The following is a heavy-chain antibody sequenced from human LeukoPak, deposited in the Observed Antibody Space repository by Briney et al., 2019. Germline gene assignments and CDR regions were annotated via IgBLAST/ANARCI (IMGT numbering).Heavy chain of an antibody. D-gene: IGHD1-26*01. CDR2: TKQDGSEK. Sequence: PGGSLRLSCATSGFTFSLYWMTWVRQAPGKGLEWVANTKQDGSEKYYVDSVRGRFTISRDNAKNSLYLQMNSLRAEDTAVYYYARSIVGTTGRYYYYYMDVWGKGTTVTVSS. CDR1: GFTFSLYW. CDR3: ARSIVGTTGRYYYYYMDV. V-gene: IGHV3-7*01. J-gene: IGHJ6*03.